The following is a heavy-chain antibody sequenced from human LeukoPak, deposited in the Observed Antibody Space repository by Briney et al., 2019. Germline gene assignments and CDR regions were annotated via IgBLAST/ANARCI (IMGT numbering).Heavy chain of an antibody. V-gene: IGHV3-23*01. J-gene: IGHJ4*02. CDR1: GFTFSSYG. Sequence: GGTLRLSCAASGFTFSSYGMSWVRQAPGKGLEWVSAISGSGGSTYYADSVKGRFTISRDNSKNTLYVQMKSLRAEDTAVYYCAKDFVVVPGNVNYFDYWGQGTLVTVSS. D-gene: IGHD2-21*02. CDR3: AKDFVVVPGNVNYFDY. CDR2: ISGSGGST.